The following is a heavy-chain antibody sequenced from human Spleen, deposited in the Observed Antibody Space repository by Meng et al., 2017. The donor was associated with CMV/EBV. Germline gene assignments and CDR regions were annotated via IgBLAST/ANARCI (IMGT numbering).Heavy chain of an antibody. J-gene: IGHJ6*02. CDR2: IIPILGIA. V-gene: IGHV1-69*02. CDR1: GGTFSSYT. CDR3: ASVDTAMPPDGRDYYYYGMDV. Sequence: SVKVSCKASGGTFSSYTISWVRQAPGQGLEWMGRIIPILGIANYAQKFQGRVTITADKSTSTAYMELSSLRSEDTAVYYCASVDTAMPPDGRDYYYYGMDVWGQGTTVTVSS. D-gene: IGHD5-18*01.